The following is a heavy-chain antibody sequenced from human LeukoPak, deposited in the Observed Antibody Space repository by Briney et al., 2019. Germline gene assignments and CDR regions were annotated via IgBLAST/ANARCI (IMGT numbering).Heavy chain of an antibody. V-gene: IGHV3-21*01. CDR2: ITSSSDYI. D-gene: IGHD4-11*01. Sequence: GGSLRLSCAGSGFSFSHYAINWVRQAPGKGLEWVSSITSSSDYIYYADSVKGRFTISRDNAKNLLYLQMNSLRAEDTAVYYCARDYPYSYYMNVWGNGTTVTVSS. CDR1: GFSFSHYA. CDR3: ARDYPYSYYMNV. J-gene: IGHJ6*03.